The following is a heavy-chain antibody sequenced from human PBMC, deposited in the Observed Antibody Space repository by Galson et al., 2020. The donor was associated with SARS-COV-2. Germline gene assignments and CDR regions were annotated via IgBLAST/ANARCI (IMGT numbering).Heavy chain of an antibody. J-gene: IGHJ4*02. D-gene: IGHD3-16*01. CDR3: APEARVITGYAY. CDR2: IGPSGRST. CDR1: GFTFSRYA. Sequence: GGSLRLSCAASGFTFSRYAMRWVRQAPGKGLKWVSTIGPSGRSTYIADSVKGRFTISSDNSKNTVYLQMNSLRDEDSAVYYCAPEARVITGYAYWGQGTLVTVSS. V-gene: IGHV3-23*01.